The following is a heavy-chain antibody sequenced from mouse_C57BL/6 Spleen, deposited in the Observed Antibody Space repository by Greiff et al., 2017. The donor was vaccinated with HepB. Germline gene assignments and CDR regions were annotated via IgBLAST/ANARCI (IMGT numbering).Heavy chain of an antibody. V-gene: IGHV3-6*01. CDR3: ATFDY. J-gene: IGHJ2*01. Sequence: DVQLQESGPGLVKPSQSPSLTCSVTGYSITSGYYWTWIRQFPGNKLEWMGYISYDGSNNYNPSLKNRISITRDTSKNQFFLKLNSVTTEDTATYYCATFDYWGQGTTLTVSS. CDR2: ISYDGSN. CDR1: GYSITSGYY.